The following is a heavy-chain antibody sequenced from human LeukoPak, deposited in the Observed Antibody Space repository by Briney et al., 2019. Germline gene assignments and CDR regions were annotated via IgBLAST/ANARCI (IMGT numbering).Heavy chain of an antibody. J-gene: IGHJ6*03. D-gene: IGHD6-6*01. CDR3: ARDSRQLAYYYYYYMDV. CDR1: GGTFSSYA. CDR2: IIPIFGTA. V-gene: IGHV1-69*05. Sequence: GASAKVSCKASGGTFSSYAISWVRQAPGQGLEWMGGIIPIFGTANYAQKFQGRVTITTDESTSTAYMELSSLRSEDTAVYYCARDSRQLAYYYYYYMDVWGKGTTVTVSS.